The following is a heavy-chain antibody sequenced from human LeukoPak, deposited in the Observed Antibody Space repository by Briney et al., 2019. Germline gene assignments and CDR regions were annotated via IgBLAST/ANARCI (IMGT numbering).Heavy chain of an antibody. CDR1: GGTFSSYA. D-gene: IGHD2-21*01. CDR3: AKDRRQNVVIATYYFDY. V-gene: IGHV1-69*05. Sequence: ASVKVSCKASGGTFSSYAISWVRQAPGQGLEWMGGIILIFGTANYAQKFQGRVTITTDESTSTAYMELSSLRSEDTAVYYCAKDRRQNVVIATYYFDYWGQGTLVTVSS. J-gene: IGHJ4*02. CDR2: IILIFGTA.